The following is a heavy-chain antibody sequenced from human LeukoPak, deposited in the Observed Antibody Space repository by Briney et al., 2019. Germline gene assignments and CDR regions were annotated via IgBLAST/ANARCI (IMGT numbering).Heavy chain of an antibody. CDR2: ISSSGSTI. D-gene: IGHD2-15*01. J-gene: IGHJ5*02. CDR1: GFTFSDYA. CDR3: ARDGGYCSGGSCYDWFDP. Sequence: GGSLRLSCAASGFTFSDYAMSWVRQAPGKGLEWVSYISSSGSTIYYADSVKGRFTISRDNAKNSLYLQMNSLRAEDTAVYYCARDGGYCSGGSCYDWFDPWGQGTLVTVSS. V-gene: IGHV3-11*04.